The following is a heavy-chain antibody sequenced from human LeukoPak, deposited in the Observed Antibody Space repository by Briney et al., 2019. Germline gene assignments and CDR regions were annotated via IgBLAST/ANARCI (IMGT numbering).Heavy chain of an antibody. CDR3: AKTGRRSIVPHLESDQ. CDR1: GFTVSTNY. Sequence: GGSLRLSCAVSGFTVSTNYMSRVRQPPGKGLEWVSVIYSGGSTYYADSVKGRFSISRDNSKNTLYLQMNNLRAEDTAVYFCAKTGRRSIVPHLESDQWGQGTLVTVSS. D-gene: IGHD2-8*01. J-gene: IGHJ4*02. CDR2: IYSGGST. V-gene: IGHV3-66*01.